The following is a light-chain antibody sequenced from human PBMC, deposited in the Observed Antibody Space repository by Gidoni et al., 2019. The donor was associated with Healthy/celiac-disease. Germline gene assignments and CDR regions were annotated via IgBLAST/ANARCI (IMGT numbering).Light chain of an antibody. J-gene: IGKJ1*01. Sequence: IVLTQPPGTLSLSPGARATLSCRASQSVSSSYLAWYQQKPGQAPRLLIYGASSRATCIPDRFSGSGSGTDFTLTISRLEPEDVAVYYFQQYGSSPPTFGQGTQVEIK. V-gene: IGKV3-20*01. CDR2: GAS. CDR3: QQYGSSPPT. CDR1: QSVSSSY.